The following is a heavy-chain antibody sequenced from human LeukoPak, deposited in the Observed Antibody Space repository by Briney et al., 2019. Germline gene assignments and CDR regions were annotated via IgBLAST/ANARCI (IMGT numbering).Heavy chain of an antibody. CDR2: IRSSGGST. CDR3: AKGGYWGPGSAFDY. J-gene: IGHJ4*02. V-gene: IGHV3-23*01. Sequence: PGGSLRLSCAASGFTFSSYAMNWVRQAPGKGLEWVSGIRSSGGSTYYADSVKGRFTISRDNSKNTLYVQMKSLRAEDTAIYYCAKGGYWGPGSAFDYWGQGTLVTVSP. CDR1: GFTFSSYA. D-gene: IGHD3-16*01.